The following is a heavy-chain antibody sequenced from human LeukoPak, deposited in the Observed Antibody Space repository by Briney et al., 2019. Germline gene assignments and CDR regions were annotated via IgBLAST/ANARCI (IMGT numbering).Heavy chain of an antibody. CDR3: AKEKRRNYFYGMDV. V-gene: IGHV3-30*02. Sequence: PGGSLRLSCAASGFTFSSYDMHWVRQAPGKGLEWVAFIRYDGSNKYYADSVKGRFTISRDNSKNTLYLQMNSLRAEDTAVCYCAKEKRRNYFYGMDVWGQGTTVTASS. CDR1: GFTFSSYD. CDR2: IRYDGSNK. J-gene: IGHJ6*02. D-gene: IGHD5-24*01.